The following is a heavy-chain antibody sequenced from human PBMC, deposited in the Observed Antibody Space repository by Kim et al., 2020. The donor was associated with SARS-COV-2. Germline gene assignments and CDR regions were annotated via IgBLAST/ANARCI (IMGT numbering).Heavy chain of an antibody. J-gene: IGHJ4*02. D-gene: IGHD2-21*01. CDR2: ITPGGDT. CDR3: AKGAETSIPGAFDY. CDR1: GYTFTNYR. Sequence: ASVKVSCKASGYTFTNYRVHWVRQAPGQGFEWMGRITPGGDTKYLQKFQDRVTITSDTSASTTSFEVSSLGSEDTALCYFAKGAETSIPGAFDYWGQG. V-gene: IGHV1-3*01.